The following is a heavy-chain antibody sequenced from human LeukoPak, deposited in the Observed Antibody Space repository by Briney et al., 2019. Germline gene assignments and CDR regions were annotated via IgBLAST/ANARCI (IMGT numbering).Heavy chain of an antibody. CDR2: IKQDGSEK. D-gene: IGHD6-19*01. V-gene: IGHV3-7*01. CDR1: GFTLSSYW. J-gene: IGHJ4*02. CDR3: ARDRLVSHFDY. Sequence: PGGSLRLSCAASGFTLSSYWMSWVRQAPGKGLEWVANIKQDGSEKYYVDSEEGRFTISRDNAKNSLYLQMNSLRAEDTAVYYCARDRLVSHFDYWGQGTLVTVSS.